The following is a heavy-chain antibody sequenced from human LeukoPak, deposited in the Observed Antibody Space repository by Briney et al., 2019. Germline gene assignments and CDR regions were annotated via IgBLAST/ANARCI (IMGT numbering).Heavy chain of an antibody. Sequence: SETPSLTCALYGGSFSGYYWSWIRQPPGKGLEWIGEINHSGSTNYNPSLKSRVTISVDTSKNQFSLKLSSVTAADTAVYYCARGAPGGSSGYYYASPPPTLNYWGQGTLVTVSS. CDR3: ARGAPGGSSGYYYASPPPTLNY. CDR2: INHSGST. V-gene: IGHV4-34*01. D-gene: IGHD3-22*01. CDR1: GGSFSGYY. J-gene: IGHJ4*02.